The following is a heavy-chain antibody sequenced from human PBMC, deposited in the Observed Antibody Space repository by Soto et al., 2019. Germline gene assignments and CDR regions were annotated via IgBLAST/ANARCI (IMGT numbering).Heavy chain of an antibody. CDR3: ARDSSSWYFDY. CDR2: ISSSGSTI. CDR1: GGSFSDYY. Sequence: PSETLSLTCAVYGGSFSDYYMSWIRQAPGKGLEWVSYISSSGSTIYYADSVKGRFTISRDNAKNSLYLQMNSLRAEDTAVYYCARDSSSWYFDYWGQGTLVTVSS. J-gene: IGHJ4*02. D-gene: IGHD6-13*01. V-gene: IGHV3-11*01.